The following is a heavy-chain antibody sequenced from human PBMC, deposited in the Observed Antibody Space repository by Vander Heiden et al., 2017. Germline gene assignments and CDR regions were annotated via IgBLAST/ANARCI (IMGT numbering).Heavy chain of an antibody. CDR1: GFTFRSYG. J-gene: IGHJ3*01. V-gene: IGHV3-33*01. CDR2: IWYDESKT. CDR3: ARGGSHTHTDGFSF. D-gene: IGHD1-26*01. Sequence: QLVESGGGVVQPGTSLRLSCAASGFTFRSYGMHWVRQAPGKGLEWVAVIWYDESKTYYEDSVKCRFTISRDNFKDTLYLEMNSLRAEDSAVYWCARGGSHTHTDGFSFWGQGTMVSVS.